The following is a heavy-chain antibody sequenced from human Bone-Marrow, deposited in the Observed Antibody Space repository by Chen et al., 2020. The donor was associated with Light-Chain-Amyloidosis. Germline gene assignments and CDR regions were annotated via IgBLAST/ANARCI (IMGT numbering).Heavy chain of an antibody. CDR3: AKDISYDDILPGDPADAFDI. J-gene: IGHJ3*02. CDR1: GFAFSSYA. V-gene: IGHV3-23*04. CDR2: ISGSGGSG. Sequence: EVQLVESGGGLLQRGGSLRLSCAASGFAFSSYAMSWVRQAPGKGLVWVSTISGSGGSGYDGGSVKGRLNISRDKSKNALFLQMNSLRAEDTAVYYCAKDISYDDILPGDPADAFDIWGQGTMVTVSS. D-gene: IGHD3-9*01.